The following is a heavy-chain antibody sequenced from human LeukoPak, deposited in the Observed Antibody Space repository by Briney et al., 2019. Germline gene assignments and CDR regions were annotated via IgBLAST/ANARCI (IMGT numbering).Heavy chain of an antibody. D-gene: IGHD1-26*01. V-gene: IGHV3-66*01. Sequence: GGSLRLSCAASGFTVSSNYMSWVRQAPGKGLEWVSIVYSGGSTYYADSVRGRFTISRDNSEDTLYLQMNSLRAEDTAVYYCARGAGPDWGQGTLVTVSS. CDR1: GFTVSSNY. J-gene: IGHJ4*02. CDR3: ARGAGPD. CDR2: VYSGGST.